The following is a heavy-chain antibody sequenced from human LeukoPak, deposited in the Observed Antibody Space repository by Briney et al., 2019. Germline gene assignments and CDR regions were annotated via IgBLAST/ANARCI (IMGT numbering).Heavy chain of an antibody. Sequence: SQTLSLTCTVSGGSISSGGYYWSWIRQHPGKGLEWIGYIYYSGSTYYNPSLKSRVTISVDTSKNQFSLKLSSVTAADTAVYYCARDNPVWGCYRYLRYFDLWGRGTLVTVSS. CDR1: GGSISSGGYY. CDR3: ARDNPVWGCYRYLRYFDL. CDR2: IYYSGST. D-gene: IGHD3-16*02. J-gene: IGHJ2*01. V-gene: IGHV4-31*03.